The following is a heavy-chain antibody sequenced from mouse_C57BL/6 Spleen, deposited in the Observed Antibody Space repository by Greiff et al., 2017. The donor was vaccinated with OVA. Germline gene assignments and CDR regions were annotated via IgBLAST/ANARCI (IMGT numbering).Heavy chain of an antibody. CDR3: VRKGAYSNFDY. D-gene: IGHD2-5*01. CDR2: IRSKSNNYAT. J-gene: IGHJ2*01. V-gene: IGHV10-1*01. CDR1: GFSFNTYA. Sequence: EVQLVESGGGLVQPKGSLKLSCAASGFSFNTYAMNWVRQAPGKGLEWVARIRSKSNNYATYYADSVKDRFTISRDESESMLYLQMNNLKTEDTAMYYCVRKGAYSNFDYWGQGTTLTVSS.